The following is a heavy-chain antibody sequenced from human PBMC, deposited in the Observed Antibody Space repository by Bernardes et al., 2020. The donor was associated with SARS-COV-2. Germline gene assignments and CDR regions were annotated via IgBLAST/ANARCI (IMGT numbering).Heavy chain of an antibody. Sequence: SETLSLTCTVSGGSISSYYWSWIRQPPGKGLEWIGYIYYSGSTNYNPSLKSRVTISVDTSKNQFSLKLSSVTAADTAVYYCARQSYDSSGYYSLDYWGQGTLVTVSS. CDR2: IYYSGST. V-gene: IGHV4-59*08. CDR3: ARQSYDSSGYYSLDY. CDR1: GGSISSYY. D-gene: IGHD3-22*01. J-gene: IGHJ4*02.